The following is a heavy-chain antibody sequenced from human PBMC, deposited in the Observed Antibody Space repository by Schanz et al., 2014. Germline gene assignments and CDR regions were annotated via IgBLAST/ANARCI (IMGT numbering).Heavy chain of an antibody. D-gene: IGHD6-13*01. V-gene: IGHV1-69*02. CDR2: IIPVLNIA. Sequence: VQLVQSGAEVKKPGSSVKVSCKLSGGTFSSYTISWMRQAPGQGLEWMGKIIPVLNIATYAQRFQGRVSITADTSTSTAYMDLRSLRSEDTAVYYCASSGAGYSSSWDFDYWGQGTLVTVSS. CDR3: ASSGAGYSSSWDFDY. J-gene: IGHJ4*02. CDR1: GGTFSSYT.